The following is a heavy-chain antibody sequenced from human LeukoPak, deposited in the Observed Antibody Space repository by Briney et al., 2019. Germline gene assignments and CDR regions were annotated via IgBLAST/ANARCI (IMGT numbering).Heavy chain of an antibody. J-gene: IGHJ4*02. V-gene: IGHV1-2*02. CDR2: LNPNSGGT. CDR1: GYTFTDYS. D-gene: IGHD2-2*01. CDR3: ARDLVGGPAALYADS. Sequence: ASVKVSCKASGYTFTDYSMHWVRQAHGQGLEWMGWLNPNSGGTNYAQKFQGRVTMTRDTSISTSYMELRRLRSDDTAVYYCARDLVGGPAALYADSWGQGTVVTVSS.